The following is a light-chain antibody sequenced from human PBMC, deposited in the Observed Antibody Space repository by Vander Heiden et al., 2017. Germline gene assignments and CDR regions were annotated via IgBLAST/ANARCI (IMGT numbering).Light chain of an antibody. Sequence: SLGLTQPPPGDVAPGQTARITGGGNDMGSKMLHWYHQKPGQAPVLVVYDDSDRPSGIPERFSGSNSGNTATLTISRVEAGDEADYYCQVWDSSSDRPVFGGGTKLTVL. V-gene: IGLV3-21*02. CDR3: QVWDSSSDRPV. CDR2: DDS. CDR1: DMGSKM. J-gene: IGLJ2*01.